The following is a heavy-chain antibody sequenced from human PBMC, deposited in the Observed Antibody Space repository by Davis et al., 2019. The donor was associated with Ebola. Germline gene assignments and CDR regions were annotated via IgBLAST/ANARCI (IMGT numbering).Heavy chain of an antibody. J-gene: IGHJ4*02. V-gene: IGHV4-31*03. Sequence: PSETLSLTCTVSGGSISSGGYYWSWIRQHPGKGLEWIGYIYYSGSTYYNPSLKSRVTISVDTSKNQFSLKLSSVTAADTAVYYCARGWRSDKIKRGAAAGRSFDYWGQGTLVTVSS. CDR3: ARGWRSDKIKRGAAAGRSFDY. CDR2: IYYSGST. D-gene: IGHD6-13*01. CDR1: GGSISSGGYY.